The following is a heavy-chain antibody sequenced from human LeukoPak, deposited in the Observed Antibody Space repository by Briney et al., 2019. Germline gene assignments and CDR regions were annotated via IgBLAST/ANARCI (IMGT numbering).Heavy chain of an antibody. D-gene: IGHD3-22*01. J-gene: IGHJ4*02. Sequence: GGSLRLSCAAAGFTFSSYAMSWVRQAPGKGLEWVSAISGSGGSTYYADSVKGRFTISRDNSKNTLYLQMNSLRAEDTAVYYCARGGGYYDSTLDYWGQGTLVTVSS. CDR2: ISGSGGST. CDR3: ARGGGYYDSTLDY. CDR1: GFTFSSYA. V-gene: IGHV3-23*01.